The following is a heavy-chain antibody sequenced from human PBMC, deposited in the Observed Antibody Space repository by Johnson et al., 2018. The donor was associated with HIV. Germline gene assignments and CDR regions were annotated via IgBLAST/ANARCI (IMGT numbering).Heavy chain of an antibody. V-gene: IGHV3-9*01. CDR1: GLTFSSYA. J-gene: IGHJ3*02. D-gene: IGHD3-10*01. CDR3: ARDLLSSHLYAFDI. Sequence: VQLVESGGGVVQPGRSLRLSCAASGLTFSSYAMHWVRQAPGKGLEWVSGISWNSGSIGYADSVKGRFTISRDNAKNSLYLQMNSLIAEDTAVYYCARDLLSSHLYAFDIWGQGTMVTVSS. CDR2: ISWNSGSI.